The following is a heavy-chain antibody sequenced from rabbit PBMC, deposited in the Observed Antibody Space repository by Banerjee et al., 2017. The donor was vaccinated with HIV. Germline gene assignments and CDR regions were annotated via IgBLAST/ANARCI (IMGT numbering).Heavy chain of an antibody. CDR2: IYTGSSGST. CDR3: ARGADIGYAYFGL. J-gene: IGHJ4*01. V-gene: IGHV1S40*01. CDR1: GFSFSSGYH. D-gene: IGHD6-1*01. Sequence: QQLVESGGGLVKPGASLTLTCKASGFSFSSGYHMCWVRQAPGKGLEWIACIYTGSSGSTYYASWAKGRFTITRSTSLNTVTLQLNSLTAADTATYFCARGADIGYAYFGLWGPGTLVTVS.